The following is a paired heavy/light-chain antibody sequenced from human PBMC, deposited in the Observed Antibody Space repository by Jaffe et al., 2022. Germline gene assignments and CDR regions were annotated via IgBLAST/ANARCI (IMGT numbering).Light chain of an antibody. CDR2: KDS. V-gene: IGLV3-25*03. Sequence: SYELTQPPSVSVSPGQTARITCSGDALPKQYAYWYQQKPGQAPVLVIYKDSERPSGIPERFSGSSSGTTVTLTISGVQAEDEADYYCQSADSSGTSSDVVFGGGTKLTVL. J-gene: IGLJ2*01. CDR1: ALPKQY. CDR3: QSADSSGTSSDVV.
Heavy chain of an antibody. D-gene: IGHD3-10*01. V-gene: IGHV3-53*04. CDR3: ARERVYGSGNIIRSRYFDY. CDR1: GFTVSSNY. J-gene: IGHJ4*02. CDR2: IYSGGST. Sequence: EVQLVESGGGLVQPGGSLRLSCAASGFTVSSNYMSWVRQAPGKGLEWVSVIYSGGSTYYADSVKGRFTISRHNSKNTLYLQMNSLRAEDTAVYYCARERVYGSGNIIRSRYFDYWGQGTLVTVSS.